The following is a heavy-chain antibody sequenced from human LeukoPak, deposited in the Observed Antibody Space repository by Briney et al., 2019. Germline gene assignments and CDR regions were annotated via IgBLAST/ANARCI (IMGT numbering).Heavy chain of an antibody. CDR1: GFTFSSYA. V-gene: IGHV3-23*01. CDR2: ISGSGGSI. J-gene: IGHJ4*02. CDR3: AREGVNLSLDY. Sequence: GGSLRLSCAASGFTFSSYAMSWVRQAPGKGLEWVSAISGSGGSIYYADSVKGRFTISRDNAKNSLYLQMNSLRAEDTAVYYCAREGVNLSLDYWGQGTLVTVSS. D-gene: IGHD2-8*01.